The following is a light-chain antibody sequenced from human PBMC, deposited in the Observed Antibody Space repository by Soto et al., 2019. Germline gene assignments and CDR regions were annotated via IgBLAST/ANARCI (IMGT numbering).Light chain of an antibody. Sequence: QSVLTQPPSVSGAPGQGVTISCTGSSSNIGAFYHVHWYQQLPGTAPKLLIYGNNNRPSGVPDRFSGSKSGTSASLAITGLQAEDEADYFCQSYDSSLSGSVFGGGTKLTVL. CDR3: QSYDSSLSGSV. CDR1: SSNIGAFYH. CDR2: GNN. V-gene: IGLV1-40*01. J-gene: IGLJ3*02.